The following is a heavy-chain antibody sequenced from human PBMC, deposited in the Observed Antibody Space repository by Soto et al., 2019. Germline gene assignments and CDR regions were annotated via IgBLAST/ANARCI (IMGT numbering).Heavy chain of an antibody. CDR2: IYAGGNT. Sequence: SETLSLTCNVSGRSMISYYWSWIRQPAGKGLEWIGRIYAGGNTNYNPSLKSRVTMSVDTSKSQFSLSLTSVTAADTAVYYCAREGDDRHFFFDSWGQGTLVTVSS. CDR3: AREGDDRHFFFDS. J-gene: IGHJ4*02. D-gene: IGHD3-3*02. CDR1: GRSMISYY. V-gene: IGHV4-4*07.